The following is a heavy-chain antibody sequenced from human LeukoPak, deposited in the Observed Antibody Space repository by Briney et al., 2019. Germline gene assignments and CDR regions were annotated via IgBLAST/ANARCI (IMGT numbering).Heavy chain of an antibody. J-gene: IGHJ4*02. V-gene: IGHV3-30*02. Sequence: GGSLRLSCAASGFTLSSYGMHWVRPAPGKGLEWVAFIRYEGSNTYYADSVKGRFTISRDNCKNTLYLQMTSLRAEDTDVYYCARQHGAYYGSGSCAFDYWGQGTLVTVSS. D-gene: IGHD3-10*01. CDR3: ARQHGAYYGSGSCAFDY. CDR2: IRYEGSNT. CDR1: GFTLSSYG.